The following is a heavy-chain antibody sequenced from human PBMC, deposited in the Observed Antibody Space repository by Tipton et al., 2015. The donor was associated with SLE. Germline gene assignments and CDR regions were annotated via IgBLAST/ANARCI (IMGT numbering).Heavy chain of an antibody. Sequence: TLSLTCTVSGGSLSRGGYYWSWIRPHPGKGLEWIGYIYYSGSTYYNPSLKSRVTISVDTSKNQFSLKLSSVTAADTAVYYCARVQEDAILTGYFFDYWGQGTLVTVSS. CDR3: ARVQEDAILTGYFFDY. J-gene: IGHJ4*02. CDR1: GGSLSRGGYY. CDR2: IYYSGST. V-gene: IGHV4-31*03. D-gene: IGHD3-9*01.